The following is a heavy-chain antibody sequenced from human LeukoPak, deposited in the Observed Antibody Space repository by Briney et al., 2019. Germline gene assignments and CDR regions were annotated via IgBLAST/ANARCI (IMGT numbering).Heavy chain of an antibody. D-gene: IGHD3-16*01. J-gene: IGHJ3*02. V-gene: IGHV4-61*02. CDR1: GGSISSSSYY. CDR2: IYTSGST. Sequence: SETLSLTCTVSGGSISSSSYYWSWIRQPAGKGLEWTGRIYTSGSTNYNPSLKSRVTMSVDTSKNQFSLKLSSVTAADTAVYYCARVPAGGFNAFDIWGQGTMVTVSS. CDR3: ARVPAGGFNAFDI.